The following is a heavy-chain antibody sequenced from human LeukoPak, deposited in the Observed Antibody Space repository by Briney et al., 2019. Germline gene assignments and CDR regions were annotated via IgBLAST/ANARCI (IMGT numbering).Heavy chain of an antibody. CDR3: VGYCSGGNCPNAFDI. V-gene: IGHV3-15*01. D-gene: IGHD2-15*01. CDR1: GFTFSNAW. CDR2: IKSKTDGGTT. Sequence: GGSLRLSCAASGFTFSNAWMSWVRQAPGNGLEWLGRIKSKTDGGTTDYAAPVKGRFTISRDDSKNTLYLQMNSLKTKDTAVYYCVGYCSGGNCPNAFDIWGQGTMVTVSS. J-gene: IGHJ3*02.